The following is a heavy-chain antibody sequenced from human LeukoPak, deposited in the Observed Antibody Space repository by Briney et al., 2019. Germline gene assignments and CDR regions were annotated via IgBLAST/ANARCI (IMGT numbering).Heavy chain of an antibody. CDR2: ITSNSDSR. Sequence: GRSLRLSCAASGFTFGDYAMHWVRQAPGKGLEWVSTITSNSDSRGYADSVKGRFAISRDNAKNSLYLQMYSLTAEDTAFYYCVKDGALLVPGTDWLFDFWGRGTLVTASS. CDR3: VKDGALLVPGTDWLFDF. CDR1: GFTFGDYA. J-gene: IGHJ2*01. V-gene: IGHV3-9*01. D-gene: IGHD3-10*01.